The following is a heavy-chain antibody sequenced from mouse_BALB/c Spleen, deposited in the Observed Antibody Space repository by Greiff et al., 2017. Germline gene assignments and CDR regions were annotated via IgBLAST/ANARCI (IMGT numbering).Heavy chain of an antibody. J-gene: IGHJ3*01. Sequence: DVKLVESGGGLVKPGGSLKLSCAASGFTFSDYYMYWVRQTPEKRLEWVATISDGGSYTYYPDSVKGRFTISRDNAKNNLYLQMSSLKSEDTAMYYCARGYYGYEDFFAYWGQGTLVTVSA. V-gene: IGHV5-4*02. CDR3: ARGYYGYEDFFAY. CDR2: ISDGGSYT. CDR1: GFTFSDYY. D-gene: IGHD2-2*01.